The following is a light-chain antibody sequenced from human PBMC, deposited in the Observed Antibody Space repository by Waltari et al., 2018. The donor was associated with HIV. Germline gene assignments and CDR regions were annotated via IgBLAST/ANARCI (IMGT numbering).Light chain of an antibody. CDR1: QAIYNY. CDR3: QHRLNYPIT. V-gene: IGKV1-9*01. CDR2: AAS. Sequence: DVQLTQSPSLVSASVGDRVTIPCRARQAIYNYFAWSQQKPGKAPRLLIHAASSLYAGVPSRFIGSGGGTEFTLTITSLEPEDFATYCCQHRLNYPITFGQGTRLDI. J-gene: IGKJ5*01.